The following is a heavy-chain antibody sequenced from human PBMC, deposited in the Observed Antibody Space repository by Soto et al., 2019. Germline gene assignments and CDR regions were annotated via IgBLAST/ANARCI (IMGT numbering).Heavy chain of an antibody. CDR1: GGSISSSSYY. D-gene: IGHD5-12*01. V-gene: IGHV4-39*01. CDR2: IYYSGST. Sequence: PSETLSLTCTVSGGSISSSSYYWGWIRQPPGKGLEWIGSIYYSGSTYYNPSLKSRVTISVDTSKNQFSLKLNSVTAADTAVYYCARHIIGDGYALFDYWGQGTLVTVSS. CDR3: ARHIIGDGYALFDY. J-gene: IGHJ4*02.